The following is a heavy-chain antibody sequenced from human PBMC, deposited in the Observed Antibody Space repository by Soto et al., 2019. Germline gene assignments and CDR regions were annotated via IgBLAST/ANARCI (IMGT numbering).Heavy chain of an antibody. J-gene: IGHJ6*04. D-gene: IGHD3-16*01. CDR3: AGGRKADYYYGMDV. CDR2: ISYDGSNK. CDR1: GFTFSSYA. V-gene: IGHV3-30-3*01. Sequence: QVQLVESGGGVVQPGRSLRLSCAASGFTFSSYAIHWVRQAPGKGLEWVAVISYDGSNKYSADSVKGRFTISRDSSKNTLYLQMNTLRAEDTAVYYCAGGRKADYYYGMDVWGKGTKVTVSS.